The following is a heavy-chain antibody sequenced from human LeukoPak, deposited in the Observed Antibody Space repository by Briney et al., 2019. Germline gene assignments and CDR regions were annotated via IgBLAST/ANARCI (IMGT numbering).Heavy chain of an antibody. CDR1: GFTFSSYA. Sequence: GGSLRLSCAASGFTFSSYAMSWVRQAPGKGLEWVSAISGSGGSTYYADSVKGRFTISRDNSKNTLYLQMNSLGAEDTAVYYCAKLYGSGSWDYYYGMDVWGKGTTVTVSS. D-gene: IGHD3-10*01. J-gene: IGHJ6*04. CDR2: ISGSGGST. CDR3: AKLYGSGSWDYYYGMDV. V-gene: IGHV3-23*01.